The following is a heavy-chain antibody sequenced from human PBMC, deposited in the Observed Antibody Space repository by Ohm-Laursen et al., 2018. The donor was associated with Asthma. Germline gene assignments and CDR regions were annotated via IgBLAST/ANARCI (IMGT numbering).Heavy chain of an antibody. CDR3: AREDTAMDY. Sequence: SLRLSCAASGFTFSSYSMNWVRQAPGKGLEWVAVISYDGSNKYYADSVKGRFTISRDNSKNTLYLQMNSLRAEDTDVYYCAREDTAMDYWGQGTLVTVSS. CDR2: ISYDGSNK. CDR1: GFTFSSYS. V-gene: IGHV3-30*03. J-gene: IGHJ4*02. D-gene: IGHD5-18*01.